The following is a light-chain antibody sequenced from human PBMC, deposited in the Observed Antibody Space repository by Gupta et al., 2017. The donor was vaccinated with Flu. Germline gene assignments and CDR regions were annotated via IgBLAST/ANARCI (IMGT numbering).Light chain of an antibody. CDR2: KAS. CDR1: QSISSW. Sequence: DIQMTQSPSTLSASVGDRVTITCRASQSISSWLAWYQQKPGKAPKLLIYKASRVESGVPSRFSGSGSGTEFTLTTSSLQPDDFATYYCQQDNSLPITFGGGTRLEMK. CDR3: QQDNSLPIT. J-gene: IGKJ4*01. V-gene: IGKV1-5*03.